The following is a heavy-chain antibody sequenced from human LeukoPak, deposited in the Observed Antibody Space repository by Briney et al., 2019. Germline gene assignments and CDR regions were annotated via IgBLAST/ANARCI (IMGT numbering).Heavy chain of an antibody. CDR3: AKEEYSSGWYFL. J-gene: IGHJ4*02. D-gene: IGHD6-19*01. V-gene: IGHV3-30*18. Sequence: GGSLRLSCAASGFTFSSYGMHWVRQAPGKGLEWVAVISYDGSNKYYADSVKGRFTISRDNSKNTLYLQMNSLRAEDTAVYYCAKEEYSSGWYFLWGQGTLVTVSS. CDR1: GFTFSSYG. CDR2: ISYDGSNK.